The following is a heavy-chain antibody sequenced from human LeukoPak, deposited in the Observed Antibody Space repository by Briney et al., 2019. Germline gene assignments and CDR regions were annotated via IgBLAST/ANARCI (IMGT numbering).Heavy chain of an antibody. Sequence: ASVKVSCKASGCTFTSYYMHWVRQAPGQGLERMGIINPSGGSTSYAQKFQGRVTMTRDTSTSTVYMELSSLKSEDTAVYYCARDLSSSSDYYYYYGMDVWGQGTTVTVSS. CDR1: GCTFTSYY. CDR2: INPSGGST. D-gene: IGHD6-6*01. J-gene: IGHJ6*02. CDR3: ARDLSSSSDYYYYYGMDV. V-gene: IGHV1-46*01.